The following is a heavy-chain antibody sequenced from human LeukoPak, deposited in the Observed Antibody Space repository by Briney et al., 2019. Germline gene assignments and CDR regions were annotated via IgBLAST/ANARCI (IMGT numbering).Heavy chain of an antibody. V-gene: IGHV4-39*01. CDR2: IHYSGEA. Sequence: KPSETLSLTCTVSGGSISDSIYSWGWIRQPPGKGLEWIANIHYSGEAYYHPSLRRRVTISVDTSNNQFSLKVTSVTAGDTAVYYCGRLRPDCSADHWGQGTLVTVSS. CDR3: GRLRPDCSADH. D-gene: IGHD3-10*02. J-gene: IGHJ4*02. CDR1: GGSISDSIYS.